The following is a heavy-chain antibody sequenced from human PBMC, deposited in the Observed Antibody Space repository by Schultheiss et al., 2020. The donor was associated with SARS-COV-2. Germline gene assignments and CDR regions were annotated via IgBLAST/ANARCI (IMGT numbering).Heavy chain of an antibody. V-gene: IGHV1-18*01. Sequence: ASVKVSCKASGYTFTSYGISWVRQAPGQGLEWMGWISAYNGNTNYAQKLQGRVTMTTDTSTSTVYMELSSLRSEDTAVYYCARADIVGASTSGYYGMDVWGQGTTVTVSS. D-gene: IGHD1-26*01. CDR2: ISAYNGNT. CDR3: ARADIVGASTSGYYGMDV. CDR1: GYTFTSYG. J-gene: IGHJ6*02.